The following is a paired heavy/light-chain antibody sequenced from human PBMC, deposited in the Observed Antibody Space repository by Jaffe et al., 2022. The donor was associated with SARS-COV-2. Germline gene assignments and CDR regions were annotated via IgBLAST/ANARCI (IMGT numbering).Light chain of an antibody. Sequence: EIVLTQSPDTLSLSPGERATLSCRASQSVSSNYFDWYQQKPGQAPRLLIYGTSNRATGIPDRFSGSGSGTDFALTISSLEPEDFAVYYCERYDSSSLTFGGGTKVEIK. CDR1: QSVSSNY. CDR2: GTS. J-gene: IGKJ4*01. CDR3: ERYDSSSLT. V-gene: IGKV3-20*01.
Heavy chain of an antibody. CDR3: ARRRQASSSWVFDY. Sequence: QLQLQESGPGLVKPSETLSLTCTVSGASISTYYWGWIRQPPGKGLEWVGSIYYTGSTYYNPSLKSRITISVDTSKNQFSLKMNSVTAADTAVYYCARRRQASSSWVFDYWGQGTLVTVSS. D-gene: IGHD6-13*01. CDR2: IYYTGST. CDR1: GASISTYY. J-gene: IGHJ4*02. V-gene: IGHV4-39*01.